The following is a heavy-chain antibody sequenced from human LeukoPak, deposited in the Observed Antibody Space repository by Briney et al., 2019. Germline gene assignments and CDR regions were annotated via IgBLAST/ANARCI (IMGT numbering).Heavy chain of an antibody. V-gene: IGHV4-39*07. Sequence: YPSETLSLTCTVSGGSISSSSYYWGWIRQPRGKGLEWIGSIYYSGSTYYNPSLKSRVTISVDTSKNQFSLKLSSVTAADTAVYYCARVDRKQVTTGPDAFDIWGQGTMVTVSS. D-gene: IGHD2-2*03. CDR3: ARVDRKQVTTGPDAFDI. CDR1: GGSISSSSYY. CDR2: IYYSGST. J-gene: IGHJ3*02.